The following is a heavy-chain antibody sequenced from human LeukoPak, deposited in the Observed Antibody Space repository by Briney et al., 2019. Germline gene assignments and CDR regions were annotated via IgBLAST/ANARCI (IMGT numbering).Heavy chain of an antibody. CDR3: ARDEQEQWLVPAIYYYGMDV. V-gene: IGHV3-33*01. J-gene: IGHJ6*02. CDR1: GFTFSSYG. D-gene: IGHD6-19*01. CDR2: IWYDGSNK. Sequence: GGSLRLSCAASGFTFSSYGMHWVRQAPGKGLEWVAVIWYDGSNKYYADSVKGRFTISRDNSKNTLYLQMNSLRAEDTAAYYCARDEQEQWLVPAIYYYGMDVWGQGTTVTVSS.